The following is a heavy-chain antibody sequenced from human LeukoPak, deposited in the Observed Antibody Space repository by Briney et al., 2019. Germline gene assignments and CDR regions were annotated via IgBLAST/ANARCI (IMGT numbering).Heavy chain of an antibody. Sequence: GGSLRLSCAASGFTFSSYAMHWVRQAPGKGLEWVAVISYDGSNKYYADSVKGRFTNSRDNSKNTLYLQMNSLRAEDTAVYYCARDSYYYDSSGYYYAYFDYWGQGTLVTVSS. V-gene: IGHV3-30-3*01. CDR3: ARDSYYYDSSGYYYAYFDY. D-gene: IGHD3-22*01. CDR2: ISYDGSNK. CDR1: GFTFSSYA. J-gene: IGHJ4*02.